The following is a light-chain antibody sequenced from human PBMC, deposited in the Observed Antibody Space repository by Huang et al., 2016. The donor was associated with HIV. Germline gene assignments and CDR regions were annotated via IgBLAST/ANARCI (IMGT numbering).Light chain of an antibody. V-gene: IGKV3-11*01. CDR2: DAS. CDR1: QSISSY. CDR3: QQRSNWPPEGT. J-gene: IGKJ1*01. Sequence: EIVLTQSPATLSLSPGERATLSCRASQSISSYLAWYQQKPGQAPRLLLYDASNRATGVPARISGSGSGTDFTLTISSLEPEDFAVYYCQQRSNWPPEGTCGQGTKVEIK.